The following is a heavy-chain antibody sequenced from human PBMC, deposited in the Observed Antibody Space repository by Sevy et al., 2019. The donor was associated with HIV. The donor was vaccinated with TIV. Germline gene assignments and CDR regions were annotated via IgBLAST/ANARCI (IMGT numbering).Heavy chain of an antibody. Sequence: ASVKASCKASGYTFTGYNVHWVRQAPGQGLEWMGWISPNSGGTNSAQKFQGRVTMNRDTSISTAYMELSRLGSDDTAVYYCARDSSSSGAVDYWGQGTLVTVSS. CDR1: GYTFTGYN. J-gene: IGHJ4*02. CDR3: ARDSSSSGAVDY. CDR2: ISPNSGGT. D-gene: IGHD6-6*01. V-gene: IGHV1-2*02.